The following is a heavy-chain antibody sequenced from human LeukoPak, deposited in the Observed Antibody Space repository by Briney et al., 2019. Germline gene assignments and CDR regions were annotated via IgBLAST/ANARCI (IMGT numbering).Heavy chain of an antibody. CDR3: ARARTGSYYSPFEY. Sequence: GTSLRLSCTASGFTFSAYALHWVRQALGKGLEWVAVISHDESNYYYAESVKGRFSISRDDSKNTLVLQMNSLTTEDAGVYYCARARTGSYYSPFEYWGPGTLVTVSS. CDR2: ISHDESNY. CDR1: GFTFSAYA. V-gene: IGHV3-30*04. J-gene: IGHJ1*01. D-gene: IGHD1-26*01.